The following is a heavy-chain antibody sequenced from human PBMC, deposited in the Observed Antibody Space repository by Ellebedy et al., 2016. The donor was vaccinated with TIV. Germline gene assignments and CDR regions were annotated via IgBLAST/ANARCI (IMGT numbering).Heavy chain of an antibody. CDR1: GFTFSSFA. V-gene: IGHV3-23*01. CDR2: ISGGGSST. CDR3: AKDRGSGWYENWFDP. Sequence: GGSLRLSCAASGFTFSSFAVNWLRQAPGKGLEWVSGISGGGSSTNYADSVKGRFTISRDNSKNTLYLQMDSLRAEDTALYYCAKDRGSGWYENWFDPWGQGTLVTVSS. D-gene: IGHD6-19*01. J-gene: IGHJ5*02.